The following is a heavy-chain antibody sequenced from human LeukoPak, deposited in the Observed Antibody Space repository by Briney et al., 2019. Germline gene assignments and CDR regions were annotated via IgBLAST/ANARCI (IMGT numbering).Heavy chain of an antibody. Sequence: SETLSLTCTVSGGSISDCYWSWIRQPAGKGLEWIGRIYTSGSTNYNPSLKPRVTMSVDTSKNQFSLKLSSVPAADTAVYYCARKGISALAGAFDIWGQGTMVTVSS. D-gene: IGHD2-21*01. CDR1: GGSISDCY. V-gene: IGHV4-4*07. CDR3: ARKGISALAGAFDI. J-gene: IGHJ3*02. CDR2: IYTSGST.